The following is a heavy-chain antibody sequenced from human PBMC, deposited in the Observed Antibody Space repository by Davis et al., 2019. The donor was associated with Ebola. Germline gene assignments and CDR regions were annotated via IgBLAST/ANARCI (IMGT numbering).Heavy chain of an antibody. CDR2: ISAYNGNT. Sequence: AASVKVSCKASGYTFTSYGISWVRQAPGLGLEWMGWISAYNGNTNYAQKLQGRVTMTTDTSTSTAYMELRSLRSDDTAVYYCARADYYDSMYYYYGMDVWGQGTTVTVSS. CDR3: ARADYYDSMYYYYGMDV. J-gene: IGHJ6*02. D-gene: IGHD3-22*01. V-gene: IGHV1-18*01. CDR1: GYTFTSYG.